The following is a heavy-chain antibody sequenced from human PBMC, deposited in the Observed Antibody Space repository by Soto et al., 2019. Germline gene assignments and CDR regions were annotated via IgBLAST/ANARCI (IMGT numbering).Heavy chain of an antibody. CDR3: AREGSSGLSFFDY. D-gene: IGHD6-19*01. Sequence: SLRLSCAASGFTFSSYAMHWVRQAPGKGLEWVAVISYDGSNKYYADSVKGRFTISRDNSKNTLYLQMNSLRAEDTAVYYCAREGSSGLSFFDYWGQGTLVTVSS. V-gene: IGHV3-30-3*01. CDR2: ISYDGSNK. J-gene: IGHJ4*02. CDR1: GFTFSSYA.